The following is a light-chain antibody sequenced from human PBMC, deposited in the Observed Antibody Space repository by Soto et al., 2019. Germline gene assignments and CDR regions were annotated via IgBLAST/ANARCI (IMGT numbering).Light chain of an antibody. V-gene: IGKV1-27*01. Sequence: DIQMTQSPSSLSASVGDRVTITCRASHDISDYLAWYQQKPGKVPKLLIYAASTLQSGVPSRFSGSGSGTDFTLTISSLQPEDVATYYCQEYDSAPLTFGGGTKVEIK. CDR1: HDISDY. CDR2: AAS. CDR3: QEYDSAPLT. J-gene: IGKJ4*01.